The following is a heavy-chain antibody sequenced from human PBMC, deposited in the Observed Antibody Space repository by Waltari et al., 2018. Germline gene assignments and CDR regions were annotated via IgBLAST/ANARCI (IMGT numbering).Heavy chain of an antibody. CDR2: INQSGRT. V-gene: IGHV4-34*01. D-gene: IGHD3-10*01. CDR3: ARGLSFYYGSGSYYKYYYFDY. Sequence: QVQLQQWGAGLLKPSETLSLTCAVYGGSFSGYYWRWIREPPGKGLGWIGEINQSGRTNTNPSPKIRVTISVDTSKNQFSLKLSSVTAADTAVYYCARGLSFYYGSGSYYKYYYFDYWGQGTLVTVSS. J-gene: IGHJ4*02. CDR1: GGSFSGYY.